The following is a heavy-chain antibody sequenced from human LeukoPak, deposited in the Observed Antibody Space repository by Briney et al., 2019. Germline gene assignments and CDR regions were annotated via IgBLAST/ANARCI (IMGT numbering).Heavy chain of an antibody. Sequence: ASVKVSCKASGYTFTGYDINWVRQATGQGLEWMGWMNPTSGDTGSAQTFQGRVTMTRDTSISTAYMELSSLRSEDTAVYYCARGPPHYGSGYWGQGTLVTVSS. CDR2: MNPTSGDT. CDR1: GYTFTGYD. D-gene: IGHD3-10*01. J-gene: IGHJ4*02. CDR3: ARGPPHYGSGY. V-gene: IGHV1-8*01.